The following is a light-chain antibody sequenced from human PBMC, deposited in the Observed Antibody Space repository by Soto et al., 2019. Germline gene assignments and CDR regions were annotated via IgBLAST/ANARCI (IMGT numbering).Light chain of an antibody. CDR3: QQYNNWPS. Sequence: ATQMTQSPSSLSASVGDRITITCRASRDIGSDLSWYQQKPGKAPTLLIYAASRLQSGVPSRFSGSGGGTDFTLSINGLLPEDFVTYYCQQYNNWPSFGQGTKVDIK. J-gene: IGKJ1*01. CDR2: AAS. CDR1: RDIGSD. V-gene: IGKV1-6*01.